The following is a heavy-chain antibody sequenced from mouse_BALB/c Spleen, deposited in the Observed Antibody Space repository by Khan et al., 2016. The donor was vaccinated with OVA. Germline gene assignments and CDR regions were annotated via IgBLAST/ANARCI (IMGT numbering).Heavy chain of an antibody. J-gene: IGHJ3*01. CDR3: TRGGGNRFAY. Sequence: QVQLKQSGVELVRPGVSVKISCKGSGYTFTDFTMHWVKQSHAKSLEWIGVISTYYGDVTYNQKFKGKATMTVDKSSSTAYMELARLTSEDSAIDYCTRGGGNRFAYWGQGTLVTVSA. V-gene: IGHV1S137*01. CDR2: ISTYYGDV. CDR1: GYTFTDFT.